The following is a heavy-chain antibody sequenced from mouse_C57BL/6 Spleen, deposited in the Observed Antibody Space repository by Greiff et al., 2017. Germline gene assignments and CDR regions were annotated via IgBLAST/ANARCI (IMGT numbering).Heavy chain of an antibody. Sequence: VQLQQSGAELVKPGASVKISCKASGYAFSSYWMNWVKQRPGKGLEWIGQIYPGDGDTNYNGKFKGKATLTADKSSSPAYMQLSSLTSEDSAVYFCARGSGSSYWYFDVWGTGTTVTVSS. CDR3: ARGSGSSYWYFDV. J-gene: IGHJ1*03. D-gene: IGHD1-1*01. CDR1: GYAFSSYW. CDR2: IYPGDGDT. V-gene: IGHV1-80*01.